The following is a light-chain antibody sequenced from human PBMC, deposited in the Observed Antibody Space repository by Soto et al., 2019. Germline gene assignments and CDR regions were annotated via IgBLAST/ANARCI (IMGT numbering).Light chain of an antibody. Sequence: EIVLTQSPGTLSLSPGERATLSCRASQSVSSSYLAWYQQKPGQAPRLLIYGASTRATGIPDRFTGSGSGTDFTLTITRVEPEDFAVYYCQQYGGPVPWTFGQGTKVE. CDR2: GAS. V-gene: IGKV3-20*01. J-gene: IGKJ1*01. CDR3: QQYGGPVPWT. CDR1: QSVSSSY.